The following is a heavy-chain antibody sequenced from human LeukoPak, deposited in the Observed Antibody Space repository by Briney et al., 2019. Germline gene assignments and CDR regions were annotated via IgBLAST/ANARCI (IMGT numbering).Heavy chain of an antibody. V-gene: IGHV4-34*01. CDR1: GGSFSGYY. Sequence: SETLSLTCAVYGGSFSGYYWSWIRQPPGKGLEWIGEINHSGSTNYNPSLKSRVTISVDTSKNQFSLKLSSVTAADTAVYYYARQTGAKRSWFDPWGQGTLVTVSS. CDR2: INHSGST. D-gene: IGHD2-8*02. J-gene: IGHJ5*02. CDR3: ARQTGAKRSWFDP.